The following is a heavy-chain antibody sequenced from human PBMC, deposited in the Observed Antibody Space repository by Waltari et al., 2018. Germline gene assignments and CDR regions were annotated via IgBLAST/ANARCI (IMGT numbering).Heavy chain of an antibody. CDR1: GFTVSSNY. V-gene: IGHV3-53*01. J-gene: IGHJ3*02. Sequence: EVQLVESGGGLIQPGGSLRLSCAASGFTVSSNYMSWVRQAPGKGLEWVSVSYSGGSTYYADSVKGRFTISRDNSKNTLYLQMNSLRAEDTAVYYCAREGFRGVILGAFDIWGQGTMVTVSS. D-gene: IGHD3-10*01. CDR2: SYSGGST. CDR3: AREGFRGVILGAFDI.